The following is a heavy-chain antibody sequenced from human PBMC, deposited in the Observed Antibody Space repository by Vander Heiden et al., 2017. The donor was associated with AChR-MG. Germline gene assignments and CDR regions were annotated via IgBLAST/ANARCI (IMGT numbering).Heavy chain of an antibody. D-gene: IGHD5-12*01. V-gene: IGHV3-23*01. Sequence: EVQLLESGGGLVQPGGSLSLSCAASGFTFSSYAMSWVRQAPGKGLEWVSAISGSGGSTYYADSVKGRFTISRDNSKNTLYLQMNSLRAEDTAVYYCAKDMRIQWIFDYWGQGTLVTVSS. CDR2: ISGSGGST. CDR1: GFTFSSYA. J-gene: IGHJ4*02. CDR3: AKDMRIQWIFDY.